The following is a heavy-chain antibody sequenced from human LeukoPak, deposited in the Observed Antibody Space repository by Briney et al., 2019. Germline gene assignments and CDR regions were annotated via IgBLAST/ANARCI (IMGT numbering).Heavy chain of an antibody. D-gene: IGHD6-13*01. V-gene: IGHV4-59*01. CDR3: ARDRYSSTWYSFDI. Sequence: SETLSLTCTVSGGSISSYYWCWIRQPPRKGLEWVGYIYYSGSTNYNPTLKSRVTISVDRSKNQFSLNLSSVTTADTALYYCARDRYSSTWYSFDIWGQGTMVTVSP. CDR1: GGSISSYY. J-gene: IGHJ3*02. CDR2: IYYSGST.